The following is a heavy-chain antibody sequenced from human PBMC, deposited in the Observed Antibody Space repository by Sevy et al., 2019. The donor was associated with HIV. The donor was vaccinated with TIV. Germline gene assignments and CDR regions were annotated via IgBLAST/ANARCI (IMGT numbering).Heavy chain of an antibody. J-gene: IGHJ4*02. Sequence: ASVKVSCKASGYTFTGYYMHWVRQAPGQGLKWMGRINPNSGGTNYQKKFQGRVTKTRDTSINTAEMELSRLRPDDTAVYYCARDSGIYSSSWYLDYWGQGTLVTVSS. CDR2: INPNSGGT. CDR3: ARDSGIYSSSWYLDY. V-gene: IGHV1-2*06. D-gene: IGHD6-13*01. CDR1: GYTFTGYY.